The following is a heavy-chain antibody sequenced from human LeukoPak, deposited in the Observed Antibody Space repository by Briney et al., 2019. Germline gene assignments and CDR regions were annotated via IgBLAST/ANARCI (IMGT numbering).Heavy chain of an antibody. CDR3: AKDRNSRYNWNYGDY. Sequence: PGGSLRLSCAASGFTFSSYAMSWVRQAPGKGLEWVSAISGSGGSTYYADSVKGRFTISRDNSKNTLYLQMNSLRAEDTAVYYCAKDRNSRYNWNYGDYWGQGTLVTVSS. CDR1: GFTFSSYA. CDR2: ISGSGGST. J-gene: IGHJ4*02. V-gene: IGHV3-23*01. D-gene: IGHD1-7*01.